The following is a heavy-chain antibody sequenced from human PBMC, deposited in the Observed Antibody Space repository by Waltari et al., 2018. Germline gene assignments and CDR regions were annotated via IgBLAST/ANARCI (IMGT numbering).Heavy chain of an antibody. Sequence: QVQLQESGSGLVKPSETLSLTCTVSGGSISSYYWSWIRQPPGKGLEWIGYIYYSGSTNYNPSHKSRVTISVDTSKNQFSLKLSSVTAADTAVYYCARATYYDFWSGQIGAFDIWGQGTMVTVSS. CDR3: ARATYYDFWSGQIGAFDI. CDR2: IYYSGST. V-gene: IGHV4-59*01. CDR1: GGSISSYY. J-gene: IGHJ3*02. D-gene: IGHD3-3*01.